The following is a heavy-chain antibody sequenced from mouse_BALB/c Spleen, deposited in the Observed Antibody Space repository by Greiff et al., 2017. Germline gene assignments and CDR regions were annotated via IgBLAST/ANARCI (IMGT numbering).Heavy chain of an antibody. CDR3: ARGFGNYETYYFDY. CDR1: GFTFSDYY. D-gene: IGHD2-1*01. Sequence: EVQLVESGGGLVKPGGSLKLSCAASGFTFSDYYMYWVRQTPEKRLEWVATISDGGSYTYYPDSVKGRFTISRDNAKNNLYLQMSSLKSEDTAMYYCARGFGNYETYYFDYWGQGTTLTVSS. J-gene: IGHJ2*01. V-gene: IGHV5-4*02. CDR2: ISDGGSYT.